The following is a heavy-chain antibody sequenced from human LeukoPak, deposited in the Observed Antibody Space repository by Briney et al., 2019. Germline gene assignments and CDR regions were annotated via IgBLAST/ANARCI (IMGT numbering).Heavy chain of an antibody. Sequence: KPSETLSLTCDVSGASVTSTNWGTWVRQPPGKSLEWIGEVHLDGRTNYNPSLKSRLIMSVDLPQNHNSLKLTSVTAADTAVYYCAREGGFYRPLDYSGQGTLVTVSS. CDR3: AREGGFYRPLDY. J-gene: IGHJ4*02. D-gene: IGHD3-3*01. CDR1: GASVTSTNW. CDR2: VHLDGRT. V-gene: IGHV4-4*02.